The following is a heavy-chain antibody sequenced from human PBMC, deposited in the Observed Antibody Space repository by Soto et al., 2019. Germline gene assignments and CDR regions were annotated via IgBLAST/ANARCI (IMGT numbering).Heavy chain of an antibody. CDR1: DGSISSYY. V-gene: IGHV4-59*01. CDR3: VRDLWGYCGADCYPLDV. Sequence: VRLQESGPGLVKPSETLSLTCTVSDGSISSYYWSWIRQPPGKGLEWIGYMYNTGSTIYNPSLKSRVTISVDTSKNQFSLKLNSVTAADTAVYYCVRDLWGYCGADCYPLDVWGQGTTVTVSS. D-gene: IGHD2-21*02. CDR2: MYNTGST. J-gene: IGHJ6*02.